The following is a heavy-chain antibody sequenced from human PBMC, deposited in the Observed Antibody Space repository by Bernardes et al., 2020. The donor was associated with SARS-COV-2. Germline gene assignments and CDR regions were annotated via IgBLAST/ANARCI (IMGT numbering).Heavy chain of an antibody. CDR2: LNSDGTSI. Sequence: AGSLCLCCAASGATTNSSLIHWVRQAPWTRLVWLSHLNSDGTSINYGESVKDRFTISRDNVKTTSYVQMNRLRGEDTAVYYCVRGGLRGGILRQWGQGTLVTVSS. V-gene: IGHV3-74*01. CDR3: VRGGLRGGILRQ. J-gene: IGHJ4*02. CDR1: GATTNSSL. D-gene: IGHD3-16*01.